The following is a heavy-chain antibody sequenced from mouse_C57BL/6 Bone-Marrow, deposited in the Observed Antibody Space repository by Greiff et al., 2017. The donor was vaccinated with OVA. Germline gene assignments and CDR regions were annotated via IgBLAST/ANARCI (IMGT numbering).Heavy chain of an antibody. CDR3: ARQGGYEGYWYFDV. J-gene: IGHJ1*03. D-gene: IGHD2-2*01. CDR1: GFTFSDYG. CDR2: ISNLAYSI. Sequence: EVKLVESGGGLVQPGGSLKLSCAASGFTFSDYGMAWVRQAPRKGPEWVAFISNLAYSIYYADTVTGRFTISRENAKNTLYLEMSSLRSEDTAMYYCARQGGYEGYWYFDVWGTGTTVTVSS. V-gene: IGHV5-15*01.